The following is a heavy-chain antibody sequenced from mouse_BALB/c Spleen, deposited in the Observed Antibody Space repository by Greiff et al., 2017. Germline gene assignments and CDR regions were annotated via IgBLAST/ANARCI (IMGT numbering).Heavy chain of an antibody. J-gene: IGHJ2*01. CDR2: ISSGSSTI. V-gene: IGHV5-17*02. Sequence: EVQVVESGGGLVQPGGSRKLSCAASGFTFSSFGMHWVRQAPEKGLEWVAYISSGSSTIYYADTVKGRFTISRDNPKNTLFLQMTSLRSEDTAMYYCARSDYYYGIYYFDYWGQGTTLTVSS. CDR3: ARSDYYYGIYYFDY. CDR1: GFTFSSFG. D-gene: IGHD1-1*01.